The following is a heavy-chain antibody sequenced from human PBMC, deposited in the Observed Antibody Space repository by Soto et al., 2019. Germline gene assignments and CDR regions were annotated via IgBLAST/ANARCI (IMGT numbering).Heavy chain of an antibody. CDR3: AMEYLDTSPYYYYGIDV. Sequence: QVQLVQSGAEVKKPRTSVKVSCKASGGTFSSYTISWVRQAPGQGHEWMGRIIPILGIANYAQKLQGRVTKTADKSPSTVYMELSSLRSEHAAVYYCAMEYLDTSPYYYYGIDVWGQGTTVTVSS. CDR2: IIPILGIA. D-gene: IGHD1-1*01. J-gene: IGHJ6*02. V-gene: IGHV1-69*02. CDR1: GGTFSSYT.